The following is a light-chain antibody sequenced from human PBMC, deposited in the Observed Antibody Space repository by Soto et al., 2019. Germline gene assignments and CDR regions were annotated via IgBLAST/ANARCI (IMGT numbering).Light chain of an antibody. CDR3: QQYGSSLFT. Sequence: EIVLTQSPGTMSLSPGERATLSCRASQSVSSGYLAWYQQKPGQAPRLLIYGASSRATGIPDRFSGSGSGTDFTLTISSLEPEDCAVYYCQQYGSSLFTFGQGTKLEIK. CDR2: GAS. V-gene: IGKV3-20*01. CDR1: QSVSSGY. J-gene: IGKJ2*01.